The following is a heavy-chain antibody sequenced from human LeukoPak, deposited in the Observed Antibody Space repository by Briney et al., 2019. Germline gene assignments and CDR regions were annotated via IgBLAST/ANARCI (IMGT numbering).Heavy chain of an antibody. CDR2: IKQDGSEK. Sequence: GGSLRLSCAASGFTFSTYWMSWVRQAPGKGLEWVASIKQDGSEKYYVDSVKGRFTISRDNAKNSLSLEMNSLRAEDMAVYYCARDDWAASGFYGMDVWGRGTTVTVSS. J-gene: IGHJ6*02. D-gene: IGHD2-15*01. CDR1: GFTFSTYW. CDR3: ARDDWAASGFYGMDV. V-gene: IGHV3-7*01.